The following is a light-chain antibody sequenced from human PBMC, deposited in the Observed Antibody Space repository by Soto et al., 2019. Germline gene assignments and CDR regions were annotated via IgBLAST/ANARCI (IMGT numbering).Light chain of an antibody. CDR3: CSYAGSSTPYV. CDR1: SNDVGRFDY. Sequence: QSALTEPRSLSGSPGQSVTISCTGTSNDVGRFDYVSWYQQHPGKAPKVIIYDVNERPSGVPNRFSGSKSGNTASLTISGLQADDEADYYCCSYAGSSTPYVFGTGTKVTVL. CDR2: DVN. V-gene: IGLV2-11*01. J-gene: IGLJ1*01.